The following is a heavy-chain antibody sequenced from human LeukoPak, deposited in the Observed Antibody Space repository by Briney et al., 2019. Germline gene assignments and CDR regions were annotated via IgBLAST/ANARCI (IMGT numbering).Heavy chain of an antibody. CDR3: ARVDWNRDAFDI. J-gene: IGHJ3*02. V-gene: IGHV3-48*02. CDR2: ISSISSTI. Sequence: GGSLRLSCGASGFTFSSYSMNWVRQAPGKGLEWVSYISSISSTIYYADSVKGRFTISRDNAKNSLYLQMNSLRDEDTAVYYCARVDWNRDAFDIWGQGTMVTVSS. D-gene: IGHD1-1*01. CDR1: GFTFSSYS.